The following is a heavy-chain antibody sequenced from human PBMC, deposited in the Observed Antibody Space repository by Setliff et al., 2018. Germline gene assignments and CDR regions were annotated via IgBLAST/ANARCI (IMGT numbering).Heavy chain of an antibody. D-gene: IGHD6-25*01. V-gene: IGHV4-39*07. CDR2: IYYSGST. CDR3: ARVSGMGSPPYYYYYYGMDV. CDR1: GGSISSSRYY. Sequence: TSETLSLTCTVSGGSISSSRYYWGWIRQPPGKGLEWIGSIYYSGSTYYNPSLKSRVTISVDTSKNQFSLKLSSVTAADTAVYYCARVSGMGSPPYYYYYYGMDVWGQGTTVIVSS. J-gene: IGHJ6*02.